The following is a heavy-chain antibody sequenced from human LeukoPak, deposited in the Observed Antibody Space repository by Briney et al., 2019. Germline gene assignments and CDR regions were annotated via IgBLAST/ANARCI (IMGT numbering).Heavy chain of an antibody. Sequence: SETLSLTCAVSGGSISSNSYYWGWIRQPPGKGLEWIGSIYYSGSTYYNPSLKSRVTISVDTSKNQFSLKLSSVTAADTAVYYCARDSDSSGYYFDYWGQGTLVTVSS. D-gene: IGHD3-22*01. CDR2: IYYSGST. CDR3: ARDSDSSGYYFDY. V-gene: IGHV4-39*07. CDR1: GGSISSNSYY. J-gene: IGHJ4*02.